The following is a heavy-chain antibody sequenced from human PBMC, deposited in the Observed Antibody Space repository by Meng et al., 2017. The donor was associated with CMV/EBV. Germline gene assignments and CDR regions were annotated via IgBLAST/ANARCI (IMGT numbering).Heavy chain of an antibody. J-gene: IGHJ4*02. Sequence: QVRLHHGGAGLLKPSGTLSLTCAVYGGVFSGYDWSWIRQPPGKGLEWIGEINHNGSTSYNPSLKSRVTISVDTSKNQFSLKLSSVTAADTAVYYCARVWDSGWDYWGQGTLVTVFS. V-gene: IGHV4-34*01. CDR1: GGVFSGYD. CDR3: ARVWDSGWDY. D-gene: IGHD3-22*01. CDR2: INHNGST.